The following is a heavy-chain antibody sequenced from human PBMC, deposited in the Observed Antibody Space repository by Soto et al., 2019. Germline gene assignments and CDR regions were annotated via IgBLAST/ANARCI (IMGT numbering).Heavy chain of an antibody. D-gene: IGHD3-3*01. Sequence: SQTLSLTCAISGDSVSSNSAAWNWIRQSPSRGLEWLGRTYYRSKWYNDYAVSVKSRITINPDTSKNQFSLQLNSVTPEDTAVYYCARGNRVRFLEWSPVGYYGMDVWGQGTTVTVSS. CDR3: ARGNRVRFLEWSPVGYYGMDV. V-gene: IGHV6-1*01. CDR1: GDSVSSNSAA. CDR2: TYYRSKWYN. J-gene: IGHJ6*02.